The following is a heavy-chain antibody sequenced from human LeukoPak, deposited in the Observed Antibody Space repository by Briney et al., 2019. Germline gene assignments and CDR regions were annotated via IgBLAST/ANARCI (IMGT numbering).Heavy chain of an antibody. V-gene: IGHV4-34*01. CDR2: INHSGST. CDR3: ARSHCSGGSCYSRYYYYYYGMDV. J-gene: IGHJ6*02. D-gene: IGHD2-15*01. Sequence: SSETLSLTCAVYGGSFSGYYWSWIRQPPGKGLEWIGEINHSGSTNYNPSLKSRVTISVDTSKNQFSLKLSSATAADTAVYYCARSHCSGGSCYSRYYYYYYGMDVWGQGTTVTVSS. CDR1: GGSFSGYY.